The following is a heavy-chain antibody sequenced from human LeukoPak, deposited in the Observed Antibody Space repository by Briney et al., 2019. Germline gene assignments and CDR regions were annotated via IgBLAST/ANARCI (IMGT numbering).Heavy chain of an antibody. CDR1: GYTFTSYY. CDR2: INPSGGST. D-gene: IGHD3-3*01. V-gene: IGHV1-46*01. J-gene: IGHJ4*02. CDR3: ARDRSVAIFGVVRGYYFDY. Sequence: ASVKASCKASGYTFTSYYMHWVRQAPGQGLEWMGIINPSGGSTSYAQKFQGRVTMTRDTSTSTVYMELSSLRSEDTAVYYCARDRSVAIFGVVRGYYFDYWGQGTLVTVSS.